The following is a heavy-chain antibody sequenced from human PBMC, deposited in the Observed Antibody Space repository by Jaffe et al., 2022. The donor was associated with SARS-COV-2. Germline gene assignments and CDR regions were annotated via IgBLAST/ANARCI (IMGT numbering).Heavy chain of an antibody. J-gene: IGHJ4*02. CDR1: GFTFADYT. V-gene: IGHV3-49*04. CDR3: TKNYDILTSYSPFDS. CDR2: IRNKAYGGTT. D-gene: IGHD3-9*01. Sequence: EVQLVESGGGLVQPGRSLRLSCTASGFTFADYTMSWVRQAPGKGLEWVGFIRNKAYGGTTEYAASVKGRFTISRDDSESIAYLQMNSLKTEDTAVYHCTKNYDILTSYSPFDSWGQGTLVTVSS.